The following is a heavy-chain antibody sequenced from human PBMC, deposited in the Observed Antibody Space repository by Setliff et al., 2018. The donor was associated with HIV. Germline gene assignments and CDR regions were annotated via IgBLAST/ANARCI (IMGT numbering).Heavy chain of an antibody. CDR2: INWNGGST. D-gene: IGHD5-12*01. CDR1: GFTFDDYG. J-gene: IGHJ4*02. CDR3: TKDSGDGYNYVAYYFDY. Sequence: GGSLRLSCAASGFTFDDYGMSWVRQAPGKGLEWVSGINWNGGSTGYVDSVKGRFTISRDNAKNSLYLQMNSLRAEDTALYYCTKDSGDGYNYVAYYFDYWGQGTLVTVSS. V-gene: IGHV3-20*04.